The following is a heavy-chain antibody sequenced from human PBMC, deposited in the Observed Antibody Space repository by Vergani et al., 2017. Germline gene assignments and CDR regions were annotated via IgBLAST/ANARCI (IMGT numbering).Heavy chain of an antibody. CDR1: GGSISSSSYY. J-gene: IGHJ5*02. CDR2: IYYSGST. V-gene: IGHV4-39*01. D-gene: IGHD3-22*01. Sequence: QLQLQASGPGLVKPSETLSLTCTVSGGSISSSSYYWGWIRQPPGKGLEWIGSIYYSGSTYYNPSLKSRVTISVDTSKNQFSLKLSSVTAADTAVYYCARSYPPSSSGYYYVGDWFDPWGQGTLVTVSS. CDR3: ARSYPPSSSGYYYVGDWFDP.